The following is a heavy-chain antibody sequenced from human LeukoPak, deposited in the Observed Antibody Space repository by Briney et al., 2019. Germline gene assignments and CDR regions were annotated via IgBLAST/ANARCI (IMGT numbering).Heavy chain of an antibody. CDR3: ARHGRFYTPGITAAGLDY. V-gene: IGHV4-39*01. D-gene: IGHD6-13*01. Sequence: PSETLSLTCTVSGGSISTNIYYWDYIRQPPGKGLEWIGSLLYSGSTYYNPSLKSRVTISVDTSKNQFSPQLSSVTAADTAVYYCARHGRFYTPGITAAGLDYWGQGALVTVSS. CDR2: LLYSGST. J-gene: IGHJ4*02. CDR1: GGSISTNIYY.